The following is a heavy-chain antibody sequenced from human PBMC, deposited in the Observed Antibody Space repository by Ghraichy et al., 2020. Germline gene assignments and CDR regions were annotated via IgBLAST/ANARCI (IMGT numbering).Heavy chain of an antibody. Sequence: SVKVSCKASGGSFSSYTISWVRQAPGQGLEWMGRIIPILGIVNYAKKFQRVTITADKSTSTAYMELSSLRSEDTAVYYCARAGGYCGGDCYSSSDAFDIWGQGTMVTVSS. J-gene: IGHJ3*02. D-gene: IGHD2-21*02. V-gene: IGHV1-69*02. CDR1: GGSFSSYT. CDR3: ARAGGYCGGDCYSSSDAFDI. CDR2: IIPILGIV.